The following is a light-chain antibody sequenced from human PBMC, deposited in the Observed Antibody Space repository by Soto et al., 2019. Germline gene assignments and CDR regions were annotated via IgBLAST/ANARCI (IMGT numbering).Light chain of an antibody. CDR2: EGX. J-gene: IGLJ1*01. CDR1: SSDIGSYNL. V-gene: IGLV2-23*01. CDR3: CSYAGSSPYV. Sequence: QSVLTQPASVSGSPGQSITISCTGTSSDIGSYNLVSWYQQHPGKAPQLMIFEGXKRPSXVXNXFSGSKSGNTASLTISGXXXXXXXDYYCCSYAGSSPYVLGTGTKVTVL.